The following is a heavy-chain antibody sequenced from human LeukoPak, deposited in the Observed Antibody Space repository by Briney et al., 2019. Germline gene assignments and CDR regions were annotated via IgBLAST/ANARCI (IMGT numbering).Heavy chain of an antibody. CDR1: GFTFSSYG. J-gene: IGHJ4*02. D-gene: IGHD3-3*01. V-gene: IGHV3-33*06. CDR2: IWYDGSNK. CDR3: AKDAVLEWLLYYFDY. Sequence: PGRSLRLSCAASGFTFSSYGMHWVRQAPGKGLEWVAGIWYDGSNKYYADSVKGRFNISRDNSKNTLYLQMNSLRAEDTAVYYCAKDAVLEWLLYYFDYWGQGTLVTVSS.